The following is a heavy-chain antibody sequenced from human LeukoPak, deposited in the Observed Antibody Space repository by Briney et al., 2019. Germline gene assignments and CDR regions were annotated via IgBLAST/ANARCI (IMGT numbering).Heavy chain of an antibody. CDR1: GFTFSSYSMN. Sequence: GSLRLSCAASGFTFSSYSMNWVRQPPGKGLEWIGSIYYSGSTYYNPSLKSRVTISVDTSKNQFSLKLSSVTAADTAVYYCARHPMLGYYDSSGYQFDYWGQGTLVTVSS. D-gene: IGHD3-22*01. CDR3: ARHPMLGYYDSSGYQFDY. V-gene: IGHV4-39*01. CDR2: IYYSGST. J-gene: IGHJ4*02.